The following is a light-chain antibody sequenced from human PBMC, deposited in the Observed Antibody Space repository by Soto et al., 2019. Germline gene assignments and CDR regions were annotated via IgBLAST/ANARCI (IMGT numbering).Light chain of an antibody. CDR2: DDS. V-gene: IGLV3-21*02. Sequence: SYELTQPPSVSVAPGQTARITCDGDNIGRKDVHWYQQRPGQAPVLVVFDDSARPSGVPERFSGSNSGNTATLTISRVEAGDDADYYCQVWDSNSDHLVLFGGGTKLTVL. CDR1: NIGRKD. CDR3: QVWDSNSDHLVL. J-gene: IGLJ3*02.